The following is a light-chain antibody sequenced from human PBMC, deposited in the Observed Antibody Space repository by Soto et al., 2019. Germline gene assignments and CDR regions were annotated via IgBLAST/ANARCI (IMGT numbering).Light chain of an antibody. CDR2: EAS. Sequence: IQLTQSPTSLSASVGDRVTITCRASQGIRHYLAWYQXKTGKVXKXLIYEASNLQSGVPSRFRGVESGTAGTINLGSLQPEDGETYDGQNFDGAPQTFGPGTKVEIK. CDR1: QGIRHY. V-gene: IGKV1-27*01. CDR3: QNFDGAPQT. J-gene: IGKJ1*01.